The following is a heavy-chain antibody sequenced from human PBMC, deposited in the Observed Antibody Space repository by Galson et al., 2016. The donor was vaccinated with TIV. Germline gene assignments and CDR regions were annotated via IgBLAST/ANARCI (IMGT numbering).Heavy chain of an antibody. CDR3: ANDYGAGYFDH. D-gene: IGHD4-17*01. V-gene: IGHV4-4*08. Sequence: LSLTCNVSGDSISSSYWSWIRQPPGKGLEWIGFISSSGFSNYNPTLKTRVTMSVDASKKQISLRLSSVTAADTAVYFCANDYGAGYFDHWGQGAVVTVSS. J-gene: IGHJ4*02. CDR2: ISSSGFS. CDR1: GDSISSSY.